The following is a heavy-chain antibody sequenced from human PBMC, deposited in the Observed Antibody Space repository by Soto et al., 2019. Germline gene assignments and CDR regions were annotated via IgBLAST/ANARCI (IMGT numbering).Heavy chain of an antibody. CDR3: AREVHDSSGYETPFDY. V-gene: IGHV3-30*03. D-gene: IGHD3-22*01. J-gene: IGHJ4*02. Sequence: GGSLRLSCAASGFTFSSYGMHWVRQAPGKGLEWVAVISYDGSNKYYADSVKGRFTISRDNSKNTLYLQMNSLRDEDTAVYYCAREVHDSSGYETPFDYWGQGTLVTVSS. CDR1: GFTFSSYG. CDR2: ISYDGSNK.